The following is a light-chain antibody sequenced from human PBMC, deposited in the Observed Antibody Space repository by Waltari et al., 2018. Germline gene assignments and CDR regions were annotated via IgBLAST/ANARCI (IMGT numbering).Light chain of an antibody. CDR2: WAS. V-gene: IGKV4-1*01. CDR3: QQYHSTPLT. J-gene: IGKJ4*01. Sequence: DIVMTQSPDSLAVSLGERAHINCKSSQSVLYRSNNKNYLAWYHQKPGQPPKLLIYWASTRESGVPDRFSGSGSGTDFTLTISSLQAEDVAVYYCQQYHSTPLTFGGGTKVEIK. CDR1: QSVLYRSNNKNY.